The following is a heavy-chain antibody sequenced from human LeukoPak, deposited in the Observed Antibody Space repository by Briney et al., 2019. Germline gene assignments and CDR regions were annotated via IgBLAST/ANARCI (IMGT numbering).Heavy chain of an antibody. D-gene: IGHD5-12*01. J-gene: IGHJ4*02. CDR3: ARLGLRSAG. CDR2: IYHSGST. V-gene: IGHV4-38-2*01. Sequence: PSETLSLTCAVSGYSISSGYYWGWIRQPPWKGLEWIGSIYHSGSTYYNPSLKSRVTISVDTSKNQFSLKLSSVTAADTAVYYCARLGLRSAGWGQGTLVTVSS. CDR1: GYSISSGYY.